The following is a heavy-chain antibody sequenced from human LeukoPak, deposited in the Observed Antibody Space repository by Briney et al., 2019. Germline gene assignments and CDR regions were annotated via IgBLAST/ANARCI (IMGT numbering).Heavy chain of an antibody. CDR1: GGSISGYH. J-gene: IGHJ4*02. CDR3: ARQSGYSSGNYYFDY. Sequence: SETLSLTCTVSGGSISGYHWSWIRQPPGKGLEWIGYIHYSGTTHYNPSLKSRVTISVDTSKNQFSLKLSSVTAADTAAYYCARQSGYSSGNYYFDYWGPGTLVTVSS. V-gene: IGHV4-59*01. CDR2: IHYSGTT. D-gene: IGHD5-18*01.